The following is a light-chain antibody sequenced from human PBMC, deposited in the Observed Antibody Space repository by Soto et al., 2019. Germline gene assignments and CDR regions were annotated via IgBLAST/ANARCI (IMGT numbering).Light chain of an antibody. V-gene: IGKV1-33*01. CDR3: QHYDNLIT. Sequence: DIQMTQSPSSLSASVGDTVTITCQASQDISHYLNWYQHKPGAAPKLLIYDASNLETGVPSRISGGGSGTDFTITISSLHPEDIATYDCQHYDNLITFGQGTRLEIK. CDR2: DAS. CDR1: QDISHY. J-gene: IGKJ5*01.